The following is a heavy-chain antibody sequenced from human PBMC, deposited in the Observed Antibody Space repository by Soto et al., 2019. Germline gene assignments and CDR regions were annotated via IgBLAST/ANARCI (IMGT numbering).Heavy chain of an antibody. CDR2: MSRSSRYI. V-gene: IGHV3-21*01. CDR3: ARDGGVAATLANYFDY. J-gene: IGHJ4*02. D-gene: IGHD2-15*01. CDR1: VFTFNSYS. Sequence: LRRSCAASVFTFNSYSMNWVRQAPGKGLEWVSSMSRSSRYIYYADSVKGRFTISRDNARNSVYLQMDSLRAEDTAVYYCARDGGVAATLANYFDYWGQGTLVTVSS.